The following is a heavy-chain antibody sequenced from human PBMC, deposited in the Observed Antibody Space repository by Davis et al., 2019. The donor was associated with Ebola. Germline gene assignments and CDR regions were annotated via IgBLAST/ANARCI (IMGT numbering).Heavy chain of an antibody. J-gene: IGHJ5*02. CDR1: GFTFSSYS. CDR2: ISSSSSNI. Sequence: GESLKISCAASGFTFSSYSMNWVRPAPGKGLGWVSYISSSSSNIYYADSVKGRFTISRDKAKNSLYLQINSLGDEDTTVYYCARGYNWFDPWGQGTLVTVSS. CDR3: ARGYNWFDP. V-gene: IGHV3-48*02.